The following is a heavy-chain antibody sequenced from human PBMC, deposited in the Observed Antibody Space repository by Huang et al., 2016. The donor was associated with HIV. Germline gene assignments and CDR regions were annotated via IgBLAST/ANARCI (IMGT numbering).Heavy chain of an antibody. CDR1: GDSFSSYA. V-gene: IGHV1-69*01. Sequence: QVQLVQSGAEVKKPGSSVKVSCKASGDSFSSYAFTWVRQAQGQGLEWMGGIIPMFGPAEYAQKFQGRITISADESTKTAYLELSSLRAEDTATYYCVRGLGSTNSGFDIWGQGTLVTVSS. J-gene: IGHJ4*02. CDR3: VRGLGSTNSGFDI. CDR2: IIPMFGPA. D-gene: IGHD6-19*01.